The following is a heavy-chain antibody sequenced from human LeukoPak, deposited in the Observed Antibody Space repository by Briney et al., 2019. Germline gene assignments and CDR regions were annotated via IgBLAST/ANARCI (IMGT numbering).Heavy chain of an antibody. CDR2: ISPSGDRT. D-gene: IGHD3-22*01. CDR1: GYSFINHY. J-gene: IGHJ4*02. V-gene: IGHV1-46*01. Sequence: ASVKVSCKASGYSFINHYIHWVRQAPGQGLEWLGLISPSGDRTWYAQKFQGKFTMTRDMSTSTDYMELSRLRSDDTAVYYCARVAYDSSGYYPDYWGQGTLVTVSS. CDR3: ARVAYDSSGYYPDY.